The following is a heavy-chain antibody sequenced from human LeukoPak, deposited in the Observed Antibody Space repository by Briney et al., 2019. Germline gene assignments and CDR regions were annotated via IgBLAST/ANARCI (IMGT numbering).Heavy chain of an antibody. CDR1: GGSFSGYY. D-gene: IGHD4-23*01. Sequence: SGTLSLTCAVYGGSFSGYYWSWIRQPPGKGLEWIGEINHSGSTNYNPSLKSRVTISVDTSKNQFSLKLSSVTAVDTAVYYCARGRYAGSPAPTDIWGQGTMVTVSS. CDR3: ARGRYAGSPAPTDI. J-gene: IGHJ3*02. CDR2: INHSGST. V-gene: IGHV4-34*01.